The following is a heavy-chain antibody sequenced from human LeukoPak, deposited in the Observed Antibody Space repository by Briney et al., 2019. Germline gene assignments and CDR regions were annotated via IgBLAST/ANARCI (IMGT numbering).Heavy chain of an antibody. J-gene: IGHJ3*02. CDR2: IYYSGST. Sequence: SETLSLTCTVSGGSISSYYWSWIRQPPGKGLEWIGYIYYSGSTNYNPSLKSRVTISVDTSKNQFSLKLSSVTAADTAVYYCARDTRDAFDIWGQGTMVTVSS. CDR3: ARDTRDAFDI. CDR1: GGSISSYY. V-gene: IGHV4-59*01.